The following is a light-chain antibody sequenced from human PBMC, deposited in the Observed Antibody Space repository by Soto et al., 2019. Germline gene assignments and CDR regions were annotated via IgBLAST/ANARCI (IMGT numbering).Light chain of an antibody. CDR3: QQYSSSPRT. Sequence: IVMTQSPATLSVSPGGRATLSCRASQSISTKLAWYQQKPGQAPRLLIYGASTRAPGIPVRFSGSGSGTEFTLTITSLQSEDFAAYYCQQYSSSPRTFGQGTKVEIK. CDR2: GAS. J-gene: IGKJ1*01. CDR1: QSISTK. V-gene: IGKV3-15*01.